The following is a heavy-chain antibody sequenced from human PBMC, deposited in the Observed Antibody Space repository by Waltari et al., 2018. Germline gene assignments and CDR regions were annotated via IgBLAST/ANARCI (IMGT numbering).Heavy chain of an antibody. J-gene: IGHJ4*02. CDR2: ISGSGHGP. Sequence: VQLLESGGDLVRPGESLRVSCAVSGLTFRAYHMNWVRPAPGKGPEWISGISGSGHGPIYADSVRGRFTISRDNSKNTLYLQMNSLTPDDTAVYYCATASEMSAFIPLSQWGQGTLVTVSS. D-gene: IGHD3-3*02. CDR1: GLTFRAYH. V-gene: IGHV3-23*01. CDR3: ATASEMSAFIPLSQ.